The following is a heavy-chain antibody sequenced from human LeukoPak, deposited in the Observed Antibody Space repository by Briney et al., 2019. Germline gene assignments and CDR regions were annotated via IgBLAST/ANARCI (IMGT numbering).Heavy chain of an antibody. Sequence: PGGSLRLSCAASGFTFSSYSMNWVRQAPGKGLEWVSSISSSSSYIYYADSVKGRFTISRDNAKNSLYLQMNSLRAEDTAVYYCARDTGIAAAGTHFQHWGQGTLVTVSS. CDR2: ISSSSSYI. CDR1: GFTFSSYS. J-gene: IGHJ1*01. V-gene: IGHV3-21*01. CDR3: ARDTGIAAAGTHFQH. D-gene: IGHD6-13*01.